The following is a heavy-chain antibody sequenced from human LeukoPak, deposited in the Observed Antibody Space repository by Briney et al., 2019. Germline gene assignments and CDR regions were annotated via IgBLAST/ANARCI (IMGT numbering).Heavy chain of an antibody. D-gene: IGHD6-19*01. Sequence: PGGSLRLSCAASGFTFSDYYMSWIRQAPGKGLEWVSYISTSSSYTNYADSVKGRFTISRDNAKNSLYLQMNSLRVDDTAVFYCARGTGNSSGLGPPQHWGQGTLVTVSS. V-gene: IGHV3-11*06. CDR3: ARGTGNSSGLGPPQH. J-gene: IGHJ1*01. CDR1: GFTFSDYY. CDR2: ISTSSSYT.